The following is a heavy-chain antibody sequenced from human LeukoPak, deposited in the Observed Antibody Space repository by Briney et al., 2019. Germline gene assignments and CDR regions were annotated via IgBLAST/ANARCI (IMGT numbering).Heavy chain of an antibody. J-gene: IGHJ4*02. CDR1: GGSISSSSYY. D-gene: IGHD1-26*01. CDR3: ARRPNTSKTRIVGARGGYFDY. V-gene: IGHV4-61*05. Sequence: PSETLSLTCTVSGGSISSSSYYWGWIRQPPGKGLEWIGYIYYSGSTNYNPSLKSRVTISVDTSKNQFSLKLSSVTAADTAVYYCARRPNTSKTRIVGARGGYFDYWGQGTLVTVSS. CDR2: IYYSGST.